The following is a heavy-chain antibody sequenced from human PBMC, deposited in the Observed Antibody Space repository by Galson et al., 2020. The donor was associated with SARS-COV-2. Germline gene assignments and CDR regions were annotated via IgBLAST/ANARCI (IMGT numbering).Heavy chain of an antibody. Sequence: GGSLRLSCAASGFTFSSYAMHWVRQAPGKGLEWVAVISYDGSNKYYADSVKGRFTISRDNSKNTLYLQMNSLRAEDTAVYYCARVGRTVTTGDYGGQGTLVTVSS. CDR2: ISYDGSNK. CDR1: GFTFSSYA. CDR3: ARVGRTVTTGDY. V-gene: IGHV3-30-3*01. D-gene: IGHD4-17*01. J-gene: IGHJ4*02.